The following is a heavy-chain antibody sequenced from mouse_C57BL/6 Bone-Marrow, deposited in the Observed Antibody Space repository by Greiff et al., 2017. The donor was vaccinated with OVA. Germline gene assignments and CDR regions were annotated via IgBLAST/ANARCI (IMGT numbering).Heavy chain of an antibody. V-gene: IGHV2-2*01. D-gene: IGHD1-1*01. CDR2: IWSGGST. J-gene: IGHJ1*03. CDR1: GFSLTSYG. Sequence: QVQLKESGPGLVQPSQSLSITCTVSGFSLTSYGVHWVRPSPGKGLEWLGVIWSGGSTDYNAAFISRLSISKDNSKSQVFFKMNSLQADDTAIYYCATYDSRFPRYFDVWGTGTTVTVSS. CDR3: ATYDSRFPRYFDV.